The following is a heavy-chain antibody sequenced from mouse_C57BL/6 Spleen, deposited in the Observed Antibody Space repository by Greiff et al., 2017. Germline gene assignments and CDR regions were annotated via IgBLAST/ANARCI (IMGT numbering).Heavy chain of an antibody. CDR2: INPSNGGT. D-gene: IGHD2-4*01. V-gene: IGHV1-53*01. CDR1: GYTFTSYW. J-gene: IGHJ4*01. Sequence: QVQLQQSGPELVKPGASVKLSCKASGYTFTSYWMHWVKQRPGQGLEWIGNINPSNGGTNYNEKFKGKATLTVDKSSSTAYMQLSSLTSEDSAVYYCARLDYDSYYYAMDYWGQGTSVTVSS. CDR3: ARLDYDSYYYAMDY.